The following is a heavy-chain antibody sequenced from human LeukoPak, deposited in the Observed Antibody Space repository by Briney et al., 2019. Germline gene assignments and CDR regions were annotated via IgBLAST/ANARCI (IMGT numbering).Heavy chain of an antibody. J-gene: IGHJ4*02. Sequence: PGGSLRLSCAASGFTFSSYAMHWVRQAPGKGLEYVSAISSNGGSTYYANSVKGRFTISRDNSKNTLYLQTGSLRAEDMAVYYCARFIAARGFDYWGQGTLVTVSS. D-gene: IGHD6-6*01. CDR2: ISSNGGST. CDR3: ARFIAARGFDY. CDR1: GFTFSSYA. V-gene: IGHV3-64*01.